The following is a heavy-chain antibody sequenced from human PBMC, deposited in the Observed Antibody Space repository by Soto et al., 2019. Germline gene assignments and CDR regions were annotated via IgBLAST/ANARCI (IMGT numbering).Heavy chain of an antibody. CDR3: AKGGSGNYLTYYYYYGMDV. CDR2: ISYDGNNK. V-gene: IGHV3-30*18. Sequence: GGSLRLSCEASGFTFRNNGMHWVRQVPGKGLEWVAVISYDGNNKYYADSVKGRFTISRDNSKNTVYLQMNNLRAEDTAMYYCAKGGSGNYLTYYYYYGMDVWGQGTTVTVSS. CDR1: GFTFRNNG. J-gene: IGHJ6*02. D-gene: IGHD3-22*01.